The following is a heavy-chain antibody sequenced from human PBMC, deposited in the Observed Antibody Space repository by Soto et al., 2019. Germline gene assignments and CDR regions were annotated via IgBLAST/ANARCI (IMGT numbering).Heavy chain of an antibody. CDR2: HSGRGGGT. V-gene: IGHV3-23*01. Sequence: GGSLRLSCAASGFRFSSYAMSWVRQAPGKGLAWVPTHSGRGGGTYYADSVKGRFTISRDDPKKTLYLQMNSLRAEDTALFYCTKGQVEDYYHTSGSQGYWGQGAMVTVSS. CDR1: GFRFSSYA. CDR3: TKGQVEDYYHTSGSQGY. J-gene: IGHJ4*02. D-gene: IGHD3-22*01.